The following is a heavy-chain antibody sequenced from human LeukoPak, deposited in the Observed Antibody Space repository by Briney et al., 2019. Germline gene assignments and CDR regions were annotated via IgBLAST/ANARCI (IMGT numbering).Heavy chain of an antibody. CDR1: GGTFSSYA. CDR3: ARAVVPAAILGYYYYYYMDV. CDR2: IIPIFGTA. D-gene: IGHD2-2*02. V-gene: IGHV1-69*05. Sequence: ASVKVSCKASGGTFSSYAISWVRQAPGQGLEWMGGIIPIFGTANYAQKFQGRVTITTDESTSTAYMELSSLRSEDTAVYYCARAVVPAAILGYYYYYYMDVWGKGTTVTVSS. J-gene: IGHJ6*03.